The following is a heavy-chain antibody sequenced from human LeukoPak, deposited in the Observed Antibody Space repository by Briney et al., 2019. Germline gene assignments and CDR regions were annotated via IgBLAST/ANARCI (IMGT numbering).Heavy chain of an antibody. CDR2: ISYDGSNK. CDR1: GFTFSSYA. CDR3: ADGGYSESRGAFDI. V-gene: IGHV3-30-3*01. D-gene: IGHD1-1*01. Sequence: PGGSLRFSCAASGFTFSSYAMHWVRQAPGKGLEWVAVISYDGSNKYYADSVKGRFTISRDNSKNTLYLQMNSLRAEDTAVYYCADGGYSESRGAFDIWGQGTMVTVSS. J-gene: IGHJ3*02.